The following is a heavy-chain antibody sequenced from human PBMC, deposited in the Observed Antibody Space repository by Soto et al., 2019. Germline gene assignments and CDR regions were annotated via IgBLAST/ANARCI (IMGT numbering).Heavy chain of an antibody. Sequence: EVQLVESGGGLVQPGGSLRLSCAASGFTFSSYWMHWVRHAPGKGLVWISRIIRDGSSTNYADSVKGRFTISRDNGKITLYMEIARLMAVDTLVYLCGRGGSGMYGMHIWGQGPTVTVSS. CDR3: GRGGSGMYGMHI. CDR1: GFTFSSYW. D-gene: IGHD6-13*01. CDR2: IIRDGSST. J-gene: IGHJ6*02. V-gene: IGHV3-74*01.